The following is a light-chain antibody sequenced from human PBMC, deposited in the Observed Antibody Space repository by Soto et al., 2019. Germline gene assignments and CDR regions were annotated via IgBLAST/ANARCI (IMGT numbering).Light chain of an antibody. J-gene: IGKJ1*01. CDR3: QQYNTYSPWT. Sequence: DIQMTQSPSTLSASVGDRVSITCRASQSISNWLAWYQQKPGNAPKLLISDASNLQSGVPSRFSGSGSGTDFTLTISSLQPDDFETYYCQQYNTYSPWTFGQGTKVEIK. CDR1: QSISNW. CDR2: DAS. V-gene: IGKV1-5*01.